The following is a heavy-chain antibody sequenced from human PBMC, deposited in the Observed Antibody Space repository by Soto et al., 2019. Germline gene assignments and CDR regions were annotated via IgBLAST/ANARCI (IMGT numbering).Heavy chain of an antibody. CDR2: IYYSGST. J-gene: IGHJ6*02. CDR3: ARTTEYYYYGMDV. CDR1: GGSISSYY. Sequence: PSETLSLTCTVSGGSISSYYWSWIRRPPGKGLEWIGYIYYSGSTNYNPSLKSRVTISVDTSKNQFSLKLSSVTAADTAVYYCARTTEYYYYGMDVWGQGTTVTVSS. V-gene: IGHV4-59*01. D-gene: IGHD4-4*01.